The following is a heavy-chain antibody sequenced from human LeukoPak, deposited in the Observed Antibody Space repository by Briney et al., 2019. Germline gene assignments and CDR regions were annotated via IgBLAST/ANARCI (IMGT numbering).Heavy chain of an antibody. Sequence: SETLSLTCTVSGGSISSSSYYWGWIRQPPGKGLEWIGSIYYSGSTYYNPSLKSRVTISVDTSKNQFSLKLSSVTAADTAVCYCARHLAGYSSGLVDYWGQGTLVTVSS. D-gene: IGHD6-19*01. V-gene: IGHV4-39*01. CDR2: IYYSGST. CDR3: ARHLAGYSSGLVDY. CDR1: GGSISSSSYY. J-gene: IGHJ4*02.